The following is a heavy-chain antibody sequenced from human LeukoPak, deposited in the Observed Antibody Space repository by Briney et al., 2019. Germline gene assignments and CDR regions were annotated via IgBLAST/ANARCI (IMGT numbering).Heavy chain of an antibody. CDR1: GGTFSSYA. CDR2: IIPIFGTA. J-gene: IGHJ4*02. CDR3: ARVGAVAGTGDY. V-gene: IGHV1-69*13. D-gene: IGHD6-19*01. Sequence: GASVKVSCKASGGTFSSYAISWVRQAPEQGLEWMGGIIPIFGTANYAQKFQGRVTITADESTSTAYMELSSLRSEDTAVYYCARVGAVAGTGDYWGQGTLVTVSS.